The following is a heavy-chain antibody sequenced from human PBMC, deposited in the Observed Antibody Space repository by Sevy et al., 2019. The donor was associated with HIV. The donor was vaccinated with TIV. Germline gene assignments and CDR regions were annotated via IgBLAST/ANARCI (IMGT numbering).Heavy chain of an antibody. V-gene: IGHV3-7*01. Sequence: GGSLRLSCAASGFTLSSYWMSWVRQAPGKGLEWVANIKQDGSEKYYVDSVKGRFTISRDNAKNTLYLQMNSLGAEDTAVYYCARDTSYSTSSWGQGTLVTVSS. J-gene: IGHJ4*02. CDR1: GFTLSSYW. D-gene: IGHD2-2*01. CDR2: IKQDGSEK. CDR3: ARDTSYSTSS.